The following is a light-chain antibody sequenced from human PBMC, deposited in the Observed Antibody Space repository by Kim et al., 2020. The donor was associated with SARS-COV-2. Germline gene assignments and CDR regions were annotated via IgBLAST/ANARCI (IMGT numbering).Light chain of an antibody. V-gene: IGLV2-14*03. J-gene: IGLJ1*01. CDR2: DVS. CDR1: SSDVGGYNY. Sequence: GQSITISCTGTSSDVGGYNYVSWYQQHPDKAPKLKIYDVSNRPSGISNRVSGSKSGNTASLTISGLQAEDEADYYCSSYTSSSTLVFGTGTKVTVL. CDR3: SSYTSSSTLV.